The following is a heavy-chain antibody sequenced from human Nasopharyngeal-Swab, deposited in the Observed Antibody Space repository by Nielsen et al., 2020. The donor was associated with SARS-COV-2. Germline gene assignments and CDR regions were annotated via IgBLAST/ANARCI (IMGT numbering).Heavy chain of an antibody. D-gene: IGHD2-8*01. V-gene: IGHV1-2*06. Sequence: ASVKVSCKASGYTFTGYYMHWVRQAPGQGLEWMGRINPNSGGTNYAQKFQGRVTMTRDTSISTAYMELSRLRSDDTAVYYCARGGYCTNGVCYPDYYYYYMGVWGKGTTVTVSS. CDR1: GYTFTGYY. CDR2: INPNSGGT. J-gene: IGHJ6*03. CDR3: ARGGYCTNGVCYPDYYYYYMGV.